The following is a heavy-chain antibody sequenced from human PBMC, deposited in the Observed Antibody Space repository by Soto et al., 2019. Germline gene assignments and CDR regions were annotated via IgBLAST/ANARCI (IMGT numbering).Heavy chain of an antibody. D-gene: IGHD3-10*01. CDR1: GFTFSSFA. J-gene: IGHJ6*02. CDR3: ARAGVPDSQYPTTYYGLDV. Sequence: GGSLRLSCAASGFTFSSFAMHWVRQAPGKGLEWVAVIWYDGSNKYYGDSVKGRFTISRDNSKNTLYLQMNSLRVEDSAVYHCARAGVPDSQYPTTYYGLDVWGQGTTVTVSS. V-gene: IGHV3-33*01. CDR2: IWYDGSNK.